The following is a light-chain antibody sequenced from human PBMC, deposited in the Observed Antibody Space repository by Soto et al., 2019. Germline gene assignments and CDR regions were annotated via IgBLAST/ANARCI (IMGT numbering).Light chain of an antibody. CDR3: QQSYSDIT. Sequence: DIRMTQSPSSLSASVGDRVTITCRASQNINNYLNWYQQKPGKAPNLLIYTTSTLQSGVPSRFSGGGSGTDFTLTISSLQPEDVATYYCQQSYSDITFGPRTKVDLK. CDR2: TTS. CDR1: QNINNY. V-gene: IGKV1-39*01. J-gene: IGKJ3*01.